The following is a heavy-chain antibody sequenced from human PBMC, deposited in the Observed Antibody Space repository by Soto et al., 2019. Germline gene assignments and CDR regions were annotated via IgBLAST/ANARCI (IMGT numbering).Heavy chain of an antibody. V-gene: IGHV1-8*01. CDR3: ARDDDYDDNGLDS. CDR1: GYTFTSYD. Sequence: ASVKVSCKASGYTFTSYDINWVRQATGQGLEWMGWMNPNSGNTGYAQKFQGRVTMTRNTSISTAYMELSSLRAEDTAVYYCARDDDYDDNGLDSWGQGTLVTVSS. CDR2: MNPNSGNT. J-gene: IGHJ5*01. D-gene: IGHD4-17*01.